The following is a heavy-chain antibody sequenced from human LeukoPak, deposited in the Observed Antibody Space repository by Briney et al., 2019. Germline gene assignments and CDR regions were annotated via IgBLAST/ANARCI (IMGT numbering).Heavy chain of an antibody. CDR2: IIPIFSTA. D-gene: IGHD4-11*01. CDR3: AREGLGNDYSNYGWFDP. CDR1: GGTFSSYA. V-gene: IGHV1-69*13. Sequence: SVKVSCKASGGTFSSYAISWVRQAPGQGLEWMGGIIPIFSTANYAQKFQGRVTITADESTSTAYMELSSLRSEDTAVYYCAREGLGNDYSNYGWFDPWGQGTLVTVSS. J-gene: IGHJ5*02.